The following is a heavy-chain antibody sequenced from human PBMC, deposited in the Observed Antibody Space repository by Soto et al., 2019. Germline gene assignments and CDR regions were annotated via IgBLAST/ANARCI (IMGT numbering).Heavy chain of an antibody. Sequence: WXSVKVSCKASGYTFTSYGISWVRQAPGQGLEWMGWISAYNGNTNYAQKLQGRVTMTTDTSTSTAYMELRSLRSDDTAVYYCARDERGSGNGFLHFHFDYWGQGTLVTVSS. V-gene: IGHV1-18*04. J-gene: IGHJ4*02. CDR1: GYTFTSYG. CDR3: ARDERGSGNGFLHFHFDY. D-gene: IGHD3-3*02. CDR2: ISAYNGNT.